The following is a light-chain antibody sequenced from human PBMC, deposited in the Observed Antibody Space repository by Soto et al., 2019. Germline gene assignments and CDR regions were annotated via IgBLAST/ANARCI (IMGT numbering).Light chain of an antibody. CDR3: QQRSNWPPVT. V-gene: IGKV3-11*01. Sequence: EIVLTQSPATLSLSPGERATLSCRASQSVSSYLAWYQQKPGQAPRLLIYDASDRATGIPARFRGSGSGTDFTLSISSLEPEDFAVYYCQQRSNWPPVTFGGGNKVEIK. CDR2: DAS. J-gene: IGKJ4*01. CDR1: QSVSSY.